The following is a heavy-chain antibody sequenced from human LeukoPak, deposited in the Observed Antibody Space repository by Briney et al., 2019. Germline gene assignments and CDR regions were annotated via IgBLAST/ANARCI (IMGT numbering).Heavy chain of an antibody. CDR2: INSDGSST. D-gene: IGHD4-11*01. V-gene: IGHV3-74*01. J-gene: IGHJ6*03. Sequence: PGGSLRLSCAASGFTFSSFWMHWVRQAPGKGLVWVSRINSDGSSTSYADSVKGRFTISRDNAKNTLYLQMNSLRAEDTAVYYCARDRLTTIGYYYYYMDVWGKGTTVTVSS. CDR3: ARDRLTTIGYYYYYMDV. CDR1: GFTFSSFW.